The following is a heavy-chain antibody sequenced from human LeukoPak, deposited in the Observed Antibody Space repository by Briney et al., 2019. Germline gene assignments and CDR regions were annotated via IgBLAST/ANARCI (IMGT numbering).Heavy chain of an antibody. CDR3: AKVHDLGGSNKPFDC. D-gene: IGHD2-15*01. Sequence: GGSDTLSWAPYGPTFSRYAMSWVRQAPGKGLEWVSEISDNGGSTYYADSVKGRFTISRDNSKSALFLQMNSLRADDTAVYYCAKVHDLGGSNKPFDCWGQGALVTVSS. V-gene: IGHV3-23*01. J-gene: IGHJ4*02. CDR1: GPTFSRYA. CDR2: ISDNGGST.